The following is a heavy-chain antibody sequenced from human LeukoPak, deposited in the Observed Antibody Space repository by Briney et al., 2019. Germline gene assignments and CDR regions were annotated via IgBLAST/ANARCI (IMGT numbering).Heavy chain of an antibody. CDR3: ARDHTGDCSGGSCYSFLWFDP. CDR1: GGTFSSYA. Sequence: ASVKASCKASGGTFSSYAISWVRQAPGQGLEWMGGIIPIFGTANYAQKFQGRVTITADESTSTAYMELSSMRSEDTAVYYCARDHTGDCSGGSCYSFLWFDPWGQGTLVTVSS. J-gene: IGHJ5*02. V-gene: IGHV1-69*13. D-gene: IGHD2-15*01. CDR2: IIPIFGTA.